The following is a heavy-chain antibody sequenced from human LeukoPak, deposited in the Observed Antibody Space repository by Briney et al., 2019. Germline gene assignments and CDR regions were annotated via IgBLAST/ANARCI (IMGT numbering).Heavy chain of an antibody. CDR3: ARGVVVVVAATRRWWSDP. Sequence: SQTLSLTCTVSGGSISNGDYYWSWIRQPPGKGLEWIGYIYYSGSTYYNPSLKSRVTISVDTSKNQFSLKLSSVTAADTAVYYCARGVVVVVAATRRWWSDPWGQGTLVTVSS. D-gene: IGHD2-15*01. V-gene: IGHV4-30-4*01. CDR1: GGSISNGDYY. J-gene: IGHJ5*02. CDR2: IYYSGST.